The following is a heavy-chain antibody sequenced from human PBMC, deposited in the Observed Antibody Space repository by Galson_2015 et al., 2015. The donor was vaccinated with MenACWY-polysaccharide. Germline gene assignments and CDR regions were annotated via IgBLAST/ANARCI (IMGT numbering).Heavy chain of an antibody. V-gene: IGHV2-5*02. CDR3: IRLLGGVSFDS. D-gene: IGHD1-26*01. Sequence: PALVKPTQTLSLTCTFSGFSVTATGVGVGWIRQPPGKAPEWLAHIYWDGDKRFRPSLGARLTITKDTSRDQVVLTMTDLGPVDTATYFWIRLLGGVSFDSWGQG. CDR1: GFSVTATGVG. CDR2: IYWDGDK. J-gene: IGHJ4*02.